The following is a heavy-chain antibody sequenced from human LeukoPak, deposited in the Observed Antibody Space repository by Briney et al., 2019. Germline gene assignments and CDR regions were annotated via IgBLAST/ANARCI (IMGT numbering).Heavy chain of an antibody. J-gene: IGHJ4*02. V-gene: IGHV3-23*01. Sequence: GGSLRLSCAASGFTFSSYAMSWVRQAPGKGLEWVSAISGSGGSTYYADSVKGRFTISRDNSKNTLYLQMNSLRAEDTAVYYCAKDYPYDFWSGYPLSGGFDYWGQGTLVTVSS. D-gene: IGHD3-3*01. CDR3: AKDYPYDFWSGYPLSGGFDY. CDR1: GFTFSSYA. CDR2: ISGSGGST.